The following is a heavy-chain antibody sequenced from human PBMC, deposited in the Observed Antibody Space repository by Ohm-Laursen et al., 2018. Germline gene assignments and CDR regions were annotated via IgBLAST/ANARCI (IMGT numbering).Heavy chain of an antibody. CDR1: GFTFSTYW. J-gene: IGHJ3*02. Sequence: SLRLSCAASGFTFSTYWMHWVRQAPGKGLEWVANIKQGGSEQYYVDSVKGRFTISRDNAKNSLYLQMNSLRAEDTAVYYCATGLPADDAFNIWGQGTMVTVSS. V-gene: IGHV3-7*03. CDR3: ATGLPADDAFNI. CDR2: IKQGGSEQ.